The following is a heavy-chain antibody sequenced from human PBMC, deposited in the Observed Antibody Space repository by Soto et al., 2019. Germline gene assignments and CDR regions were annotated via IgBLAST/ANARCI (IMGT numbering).Heavy chain of an antibody. CDR1: GYTFTRYA. V-gene: IGHV1-3*01. Sequence: QVQLVQSGAEVKKPGASVKVSCKASGYTFTRYAMYWVRQAPGQRLEWMGWINAGNGNTKYSQKFQGRVTITRDTSSSTVYMELSSLRSEDTAVYYCARAPTGSFGYSSSSPYNYYYYMDVWGKGTTVTVSS. J-gene: IGHJ6*03. CDR3: ARAPTGSFGYSSSSPYNYYYYMDV. D-gene: IGHD6-6*01. CDR2: INAGNGNT.